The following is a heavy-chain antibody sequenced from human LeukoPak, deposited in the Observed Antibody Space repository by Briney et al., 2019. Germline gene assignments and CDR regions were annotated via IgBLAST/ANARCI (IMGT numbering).Heavy chain of an antibody. V-gene: IGHV3-30*18. CDR3: AKASGTYLYYFDY. CDR2: ISYDGSNQ. CDR1: GFTFNTYA. J-gene: IGHJ4*02. D-gene: IGHD3-10*01. Sequence: GRSLRLSCAASGFTFNTYAMHWFRQAPGKGLEWMTGISYDGSNQYYADSVKGRYTISRDNSKNTLYLQMNSLRAEDTAVYYCAKASGTYLYYFDYWGQGTLVTVSS.